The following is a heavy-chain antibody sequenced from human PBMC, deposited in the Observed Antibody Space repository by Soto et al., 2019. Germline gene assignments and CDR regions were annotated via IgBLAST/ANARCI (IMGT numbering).Heavy chain of an antibody. CDR2: IYPGDSDT. D-gene: IGHD1-20*01. CDR1: GYTFTSYW. CDR3: ARRLYNWNPFDY. V-gene: IGHV5-51*01. J-gene: IGHJ4*02. Sequence: GESLKISCKGSGYTFTSYWIAWVRQMPGKGLEWMGIIYPGDSDTRYSPSFQGQVTISADKSISTAYLQWSSLKASDTAIYYCARRLYNWNPFDYWGQGNLVTVSS.